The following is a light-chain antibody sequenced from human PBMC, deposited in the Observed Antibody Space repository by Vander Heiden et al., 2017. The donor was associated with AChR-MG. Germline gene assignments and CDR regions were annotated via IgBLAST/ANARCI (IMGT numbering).Light chain of an antibody. CDR2: DAS. V-gene: IGKV3-11*01. CDR1: QSVSRF. CDR3: QQRSHWPPT. J-gene: IGKJ1*01. Sequence: EIVLTQSPDTVSLSPGERATLSCRASQSVSRFLAWYQQKPGQAPRLLIYDASNRATGIPARFIGSGSGTDFTLTISSLEPEDFAVYYCQQRSHWPPTFGQGTKVEIK.